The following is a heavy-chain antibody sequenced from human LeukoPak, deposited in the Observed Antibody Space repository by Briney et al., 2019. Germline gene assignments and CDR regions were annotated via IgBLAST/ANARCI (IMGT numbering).Heavy chain of an antibody. D-gene: IGHD3-16*01. CDR1: GGSFSGYY. V-gene: IGHV4-34*01. CDR3: ARHEWGSYSYFDY. Sequence: PSETLSLTCAVYGGSFSGYYWSWIRQPPGKGLEWIGEINHSGSTNYNPSLKSRVTISVDTSKNQFSLKLTSVTAADTAVYYCARHEWGSYSYFDYWGQGTLVTVSS. CDR2: INHSGST. J-gene: IGHJ4*02.